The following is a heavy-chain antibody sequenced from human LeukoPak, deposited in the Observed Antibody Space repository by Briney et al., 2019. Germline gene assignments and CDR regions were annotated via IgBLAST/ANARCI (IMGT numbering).Heavy chain of an antibody. J-gene: IGHJ4*02. V-gene: IGHV3-23*01. CDR2: ISGSGGST. CDR3: AKLISGSYSGYFDY. Sequence: GGSLRLSCAASGFTFSSYAMSWVRQAPGKGLEWVSAISGSGGSTYYADSVKGRFTISRDNSKNTLYLQMNSLRAEDTAVYYCAKLISGSYSGYFDYWGQGTLVTVSP. D-gene: IGHD1-26*01. CDR1: GFTFSSYA.